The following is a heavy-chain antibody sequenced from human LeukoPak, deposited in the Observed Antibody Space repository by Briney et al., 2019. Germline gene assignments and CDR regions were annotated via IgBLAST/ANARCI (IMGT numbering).Heavy chain of an antibody. J-gene: IGHJ3*02. CDR2: FDPEDGET. Sequence: ASVKVSCKVSGYTLTELSMHWVRQAPGKGLEWMGGFDPEDGETIYAQKFQGRVTMTEDTSTDTAYMELSRLRSDDTAVYYCARPILRKWSGYDFIDAFDIWGQGTMVTVSS. D-gene: IGHD5-12*01. V-gene: IGHV1-24*01. CDR3: ARPILRKWSGYDFIDAFDI. CDR1: GYTLTELS.